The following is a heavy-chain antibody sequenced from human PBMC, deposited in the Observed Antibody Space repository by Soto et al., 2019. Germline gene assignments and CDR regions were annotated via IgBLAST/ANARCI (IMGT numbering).Heavy chain of an antibody. J-gene: IGHJ3*02. V-gene: IGHV3-48*03. Sequence: GGSLRLSCAASGFTFSSYEMNWVRQAPGKGLEWVSYISSSGSTIYYADSVKGRFTISRDNAKNSLYLQMNSLRAEDTAVYYCARGGIFCSGGGCYTDAFDIWGQGTMVTVSS. CDR1: GFTFSSYE. CDR2: ISSSGSTI. CDR3: ARGGIFCSGGGCYTDAFDI. D-gene: IGHD2-15*01.